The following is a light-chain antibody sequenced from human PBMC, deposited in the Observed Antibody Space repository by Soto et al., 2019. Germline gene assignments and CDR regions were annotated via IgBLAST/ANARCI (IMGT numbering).Light chain of an antibody. Sequence: LTQPPSVSGAPGQRVTISCTGSSSNIGAGYDVHWYQQLPGTAPKLLIYGNSNRPSGVPDRFSGSKSGTSASLAITGLQAEDEADYYCQSYDSSLSAHVFGTGTKVTVL. CDR1: SSNIGAGYD. CDR2: GNS. J-gene: IGLJ1*01. V-gene: IGLV1-40*01. CDR3: QSYDSSLSAHV.